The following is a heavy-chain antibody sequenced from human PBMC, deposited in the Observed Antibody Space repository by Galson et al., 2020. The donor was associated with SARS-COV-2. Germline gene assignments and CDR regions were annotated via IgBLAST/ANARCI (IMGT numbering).Heavy chain of an antibody. CDR1: GGSISSGSYY. CDR2: IYTSGSP. V-gene: IGHV4-61*02. CDR3: ARGIVRYYGSGSYSRYYYYGMDV. J-gene: IGHJ6*02. Sequence: SETLSLTCTVSGGSISSGSYYWSWIRQPAGKGLEWIGRIYTSGSPNYNPSLKSRVTISVDTSKNQFSLKLSSVTAADTAVYYCARGIVRYYGSGSYSRYYYYGMDVWGQGTTVTVSS. D-gene: IGHD3-10*01.